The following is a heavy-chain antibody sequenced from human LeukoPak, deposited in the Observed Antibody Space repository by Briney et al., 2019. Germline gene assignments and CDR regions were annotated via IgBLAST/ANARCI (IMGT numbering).Heavy chain of an antibody. CDR2: FDPEDGET. D-gene: IGHD3-3*01. CDR3: ATSSHTIFGVEYFDY. Sequence: ASVKVSRKVSGYTLTELSMHWVRQAPGKGLEWMGGFDPEDGETIYAQKFQGRVTMTEDTSTDTAYMELSSLRSEDTAVYYCATSSHTIFGVEYFDYWGQGTLVTVSS. J-gene: IGHJ4*02. V-gene: IGHV1-24*01. CDR1: GYTLTELS.